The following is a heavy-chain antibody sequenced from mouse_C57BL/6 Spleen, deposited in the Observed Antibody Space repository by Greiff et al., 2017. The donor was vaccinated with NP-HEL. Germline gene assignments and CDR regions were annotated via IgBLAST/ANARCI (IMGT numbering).Heavy chain of an antibody. CDR1: GYTFTSYW. V-gene: IGHV1-52*01. CDR3: ARAYNTGRSHIFEY. CDR2: IDPSDSET. Sequence: QVQLQQPGAELVRPGSSVKLSCKASGYTFTSYWMHWVKQRPIQGLEWIGNIDPSDSETHYNQKFKDKATLTVDKSSSTAYMQLSSLTSEDSAVYYCARAYNTGRSHIFEYWGQGTTLTVSS. J-gene: IGHJ2*01. D-gene: IGHD1-1*01.